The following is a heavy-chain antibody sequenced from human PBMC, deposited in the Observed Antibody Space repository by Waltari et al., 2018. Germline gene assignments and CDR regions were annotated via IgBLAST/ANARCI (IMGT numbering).Heavy chain of an antibody. CDR1: GFTVSSNY. CDR3: ARWGSSWYWYFDL. J-gene: IGHJ2*01. D-gene: IGHD6-13*01. Sequence: EVQLVETGGGLIQPGGSLRLSCAASGFTVSSNYMSWVRQAPGKGLEWVSVIYSGGSTYYAGYVKGRFTISRDNSKNTLYLQMNSLRAEDTAVYYCARWGSSWYWYFDLWGRGTLVTVSS. CDR2: IYSGGST. V-gene: IGHV3-53*02.